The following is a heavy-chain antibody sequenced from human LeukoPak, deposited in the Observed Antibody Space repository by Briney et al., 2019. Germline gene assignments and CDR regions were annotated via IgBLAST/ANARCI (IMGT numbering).Heavy chain of an antibody. V-gene: IGHV3-64D*06. CDR3: VKASEYYDS. CDR2: IGTNGGSI. J-gene: IGHJ4*02. D-gene: IGHD3-10*01. CDR1: GCTFSSFG. Sequence: GGSLRLSCSASGCTFSSFGMHWVRQAPGKGLEYVSSIGTNGGSIVYADSVRDRFTISRDNSENTLYLQMSSLRAEDTAVYFCVKASEYYDSWGQGTLVTVSS.